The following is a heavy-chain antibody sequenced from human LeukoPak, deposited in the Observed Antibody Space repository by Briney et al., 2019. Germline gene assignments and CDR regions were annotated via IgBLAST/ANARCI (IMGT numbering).Heavy chain of an antibody. V-gene: IGHV3-7*04. D-gene: IGHD1-26*01. CDR3: ARGGGRLLGY. CDR2: IKLDGSEI. J-gene: IGHJ4*02. CDR1: GFTFSNYW. Sequence: GGSLRLSCAASGFTFSNYWMSWVRQAPGKGLEWVSDIKLDGSEIYYVDSVKGRFTISRDNAKNSLHLQMNSLRAEGTAVYYCARGGGRLLGYWGQGTLVTVSS.